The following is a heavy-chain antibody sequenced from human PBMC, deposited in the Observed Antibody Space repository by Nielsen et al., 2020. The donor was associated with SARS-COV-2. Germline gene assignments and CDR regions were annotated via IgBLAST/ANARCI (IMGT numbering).Heavy chain of an antibody. J-gene: IGHJ3*02. CDR3: AKGLRGPDAFDI. D-gene: IGHD5/OR15-5a*01. Sequence: GGSLRLSCAASGFTFSSYGMHWVRQAPGKGLEWVSAISGSGGSTYYADSVKGRFTISRDNSKNTLYLQMNSLRAEDTAVYYCAKGLRGPDAFDIWGQGTMVTVSS. CDR1: GFTFSSYG. CDR2: ISGSGGST. V-gene: IGHV3-23*01.